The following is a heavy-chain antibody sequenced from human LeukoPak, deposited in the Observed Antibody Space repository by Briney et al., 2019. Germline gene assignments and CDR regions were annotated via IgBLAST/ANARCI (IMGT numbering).Heavy chain of an antibody. CDR2: ISSSGSTI. J-gene: IGHJ4*02. CDR1: GFTFSSYE. CDR3: ASGGYDSSFDY. D-gene: IGHD5-12*01. Sequence: GGSLRLSCAASGFTFSSYEMNWVRRAPGKGLEWVSYISSSGSTIYCADSVKGRFTISRDNAKNSLYLQMNSLRAEDTAVYYCASGGYDSSFDYWGQGTLVTVSS. V-gene: IGHV3-48*03.